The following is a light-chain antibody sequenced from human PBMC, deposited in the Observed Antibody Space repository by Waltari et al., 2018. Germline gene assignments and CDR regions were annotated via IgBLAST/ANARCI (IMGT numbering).Light chain of an antibody. CDR3: QQANSFPLT. J-gene: IGKJ4*01. V-gene: IGKV1-12*01. CDR1: HEINNA. CDR2: AAS. Sequence: DIQMTQSPSSVSASVGDRVSITCRASHEINNALGWYQQKQGKPPKILIYAASTLQSGVPSRFSGSGSGTDFTLTISTLQPEDFAIYYCQQANSFPLTFGGGTKVEIK.